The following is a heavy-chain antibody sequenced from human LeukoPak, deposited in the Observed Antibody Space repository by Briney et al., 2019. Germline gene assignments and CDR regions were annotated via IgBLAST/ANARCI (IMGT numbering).Heavy chain of an antibody. D-gene: IGHD1-26*01. CDR1: GYTLTELS. V-gene: IGHV1-24*01. CDR3: ARWEPSHFDY. J-gene: IGHJ4*02. CDR2: FDPEDGET. Sequence: ASVTVSFTVSGYTLTELSMHWVRQAPGKGLEWMGGFDPEDGETIYAQKFQGRVTMTEDTSTDTAYMELSSLRSEDTAVYYCARWEPSHFDYWGQGTLVTVSS.